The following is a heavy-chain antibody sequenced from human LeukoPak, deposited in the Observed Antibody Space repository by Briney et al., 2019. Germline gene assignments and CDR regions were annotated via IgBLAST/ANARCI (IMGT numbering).Heavy chain of an antibody. CDR2: IYYSGTT. CDR3: ATHPKSCTRGIFITGKACWFDP. J-gene: IGHJ5*02. D-gene: IGHD3-10*01. V-gene: IGHV4-39*01. CDR1: AGSISSGFYY. Sequence: SETLSLTCTVSAGSISSGFYYWGWIRQPPGKGLEWIGSIYYSGTTYYNPSLKSRVTISVDTSRNQFSLKLSSVTAADTAVYYCATHPKSCTRGIFITGKACWFDPWGQGTLVTVSS.